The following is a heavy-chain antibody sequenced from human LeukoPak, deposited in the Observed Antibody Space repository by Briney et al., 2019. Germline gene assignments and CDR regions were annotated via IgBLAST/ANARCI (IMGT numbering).Heavy chain of an antibody. V-gene: IGHV4-34*01. J-gene: IGHJ4*02. CDR3: ARGRGETPLDY. CDR1: GGSFSGYY. CDR2: INHSGST. D-gene: IGHD3-16*01. Sequence: SETLSLTCAVYGGSFSGYYRSWIRQPPGKGLEWIGEINHSGSTNYNPSLKSRVTISVGTSKNQFSLKLSSVTAADTAVYYCARGRGETPLDYWGQGTLVTVSS.